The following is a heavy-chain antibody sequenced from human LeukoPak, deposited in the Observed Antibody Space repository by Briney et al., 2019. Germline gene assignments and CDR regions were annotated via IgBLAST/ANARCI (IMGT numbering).Heavy chain of an antibody. Sequence: ASVKVSCKASGYTFTGYYMHWVRQAPGQGLEWMGWINPNSGGTNYAQKFQGRVTTTRDTSISTAYMELSRLRSDDTAVYYCARDSSRLTIFGVPYGMDVWGQGTTVTVSS. V-gene: IGHV1-2*02. J-gene: IGHJ6*02. CDR2: INPNSGGT. D-gene: IGHD3-3*01. CDR3: ARDSSRLTIFGVPYGMDV. CDR1: GYTFTGYY.